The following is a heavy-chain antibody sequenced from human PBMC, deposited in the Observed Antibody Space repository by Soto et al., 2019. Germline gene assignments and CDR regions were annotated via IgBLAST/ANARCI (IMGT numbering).Heavy chain of an antibody. J-gene: IGHJ1*01. CDR3: VRARADFSSTYYHYFSV. Sequence: SETLSLTCTVSGTSFRHFYWSWIRQSAGKGLEWIGRIYSTGTTNFNPSLKSRLTMSMDMSKNQVSLNPTSVTAADTAVYYCVRARADFSSTYYHYFSVWGRGTLVTVSS. D-gene: IGHD6-13*01. V-gene: IGHV4-4*07. CDR1: GTSFRHFY. CDR2: IYSTGTT.